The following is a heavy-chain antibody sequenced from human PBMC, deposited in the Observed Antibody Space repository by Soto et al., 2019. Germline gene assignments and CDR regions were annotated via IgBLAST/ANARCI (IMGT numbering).Heavy chain of an antibody. CDR2: IIGSGGST. CDR1: GFTFSSYA. D-gene: IGHD3-16*02. V-gene: IGHV3-23*01. Sequence: SLRLSCAASGFTFSSYALSWVRQAPGKGLEWVSAIIGSGGSTYYADSVKGRFAISRDNSKNTLYLQMNSLRAEDTAVYYCAKDPGMITFGGVIGPDAFDIWGQGTMVTVSS. CDR3: AKDPGMITFGGVIGPDAFDI. J-gene: IGHJ3*02.